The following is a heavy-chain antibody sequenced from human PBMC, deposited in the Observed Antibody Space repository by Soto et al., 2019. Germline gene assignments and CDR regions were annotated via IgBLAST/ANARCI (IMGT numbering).Heavy chain of an antibody. CDR1: GFIFSEST. D-gene: IGHD3-16*01. V-gene: IGHV3-64D*06. CDR3: VKQAHGLDGLAFDY. Sequence: GGSLRLSCSASGFIFSESTIYWVRQVPGKGLEAISAVSTSGRSTYYADSVKDRFTISRDNSKNTLFLQMGSLRPEDTAIYYCVKQAHGLDGLAFDYWGQGTQVTVSS. CDR2: VSTSGRST. J-gene: IGHJ4*02.